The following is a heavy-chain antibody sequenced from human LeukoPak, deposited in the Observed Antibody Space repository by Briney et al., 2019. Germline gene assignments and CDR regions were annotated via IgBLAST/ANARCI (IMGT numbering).Heavy chain of an antibody. V-gene: IGHV4-4*07. CDR1: GGSISSSY. D-gene: IGHD3-22*01. Sequence: PSETLSLTCTVSGGSISSSYWSWIRQPAGKGLEWIGRIYSGGSTNYNPSLKSRVTMSLDTSKNQFSLKLSSVTAADTAMYYCAIYYYDSSGRSDYWGQGTLVTVSS. J-gene: IGHJ4*02. CDR2: IYSGGST. CDR3: AIYYYDSSGRSDY.